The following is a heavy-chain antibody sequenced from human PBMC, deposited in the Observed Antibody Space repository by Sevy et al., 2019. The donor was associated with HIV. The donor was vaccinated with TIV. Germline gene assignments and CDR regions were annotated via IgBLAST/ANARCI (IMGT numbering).Heavy chain of an antibody. CDR3: ARDASDYYDSSGPMYAFDI. CDR1: GFTFSSYW. CDR2: IKQDGSEK. V-gene: IGHV3-7*03. D-gene: IGHD3-22*01. J-gene: IGHJ3*02. Sequence: GGSLRLSCAASGFTFSSYWMSWVRQAPGKGLEWVANIKQDGSEKYYVDSVKGRFTISRDNAKNSLYLQMNSLRAEDTAVYYCARDASDYYDSSGPMYAFDIWGQWTMVTVSS.